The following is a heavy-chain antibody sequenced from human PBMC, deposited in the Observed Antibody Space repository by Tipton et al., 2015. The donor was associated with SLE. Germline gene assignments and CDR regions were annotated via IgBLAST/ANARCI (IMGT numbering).Heavy chain of an antibody. J-gene: IGHJ3*02. CDR1: GGTFSSYA. CDR2: IIPIFGTA. D-gene: IGHD1-26*01. Sequence: QLVQSGAEVKKPGSSVKVSCKASGGTFSSYAISWVRQAPGQGLEWMGGIIPIFGTANYAQKFQGRVTITADKSTSTAYMEPSSLRSEDTAVYYCASAYSGSYRDAFDIWGQGTMVTVSS. V-gene: IGHV1-69*06. CDR3: ASAYSGSYRDAFDI.